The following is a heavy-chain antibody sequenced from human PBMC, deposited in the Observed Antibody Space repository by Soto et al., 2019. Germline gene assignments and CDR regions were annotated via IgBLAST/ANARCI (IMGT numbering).Heavy chain of an antibody. CDR1: GLSITDSEMG. CDR3: ARRHLAVAVIPWFDP. D-gene: IGHD2-21*01. V-gene: IGHV2-26*01. CDR2: IDSSGEK. Sequence: QVTLKESGPVLVKPTETLTLRCTVSGLSITDSEMGVSWIRQPPGQPLEWLAHIDSSGEKSYRTFLKSRLAISKDTSKSQIVLTMTNMDPADTAPYYCARRHLAVAVIPWFDPWGQGIPVTVSS. J-gene: IGHJ5*02.